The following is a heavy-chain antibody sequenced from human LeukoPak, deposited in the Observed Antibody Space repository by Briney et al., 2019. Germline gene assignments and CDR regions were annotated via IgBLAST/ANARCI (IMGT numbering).Heavy chain of an antibody. J-gene: IGHJ4*02. Sequence: PGGSLRLSCAASGFTFSSYGMHWVRQAPGKGLEWVSYIRSSGAMIYYADSVKGRFTISRDNAKKSVYLQMNSLRDEDTAVYYCVRDPDALDYWGQGTQVTVSS. CDR1: GFTFSSYG. CDR2: IRSSGAMI. V-gene: IGHV3-48*02. CDR3: VRDPDALDY.